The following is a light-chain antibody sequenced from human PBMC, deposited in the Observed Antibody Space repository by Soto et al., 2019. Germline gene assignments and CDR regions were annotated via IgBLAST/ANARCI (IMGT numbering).Light chain of an antibody. CDR3: QSYDNSLRAYVV. CDR2: GDG. CDR1: SSNIGAGYD. J-gene: IGLJ2*01. Sequence: QSVLTQPPSVSGAPGQRVAISCTGSSSNIGAGYDVHWYQQLPGTAPKLLIDGDGDRPSGVPDRFSASKSGTSASLAITGLQAEDEADYYCQSYDNSLRAYVVFGGGTKLTVL. V-gene: IGLV1-40*01.